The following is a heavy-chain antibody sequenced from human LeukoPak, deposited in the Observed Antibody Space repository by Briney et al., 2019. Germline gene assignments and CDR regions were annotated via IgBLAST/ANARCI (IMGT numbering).Heavy chain of an antibody. Sequence: GRSLRLSCAASGFTFSTYGMHWVRQAPGKGLEWVAVICDDGSSKYDEGSVKGRFTISRDNSKNTLYLQMSSLRAEDTAVYYCARFAGYSSRWPLDYWGQGTLV. CDR1: GFTFSTYG. J-gene: IGHJ4*02. V-gene: IGHV3-33*01. D-gene: IGHD6-13*01. CDR2: ICDDGSSK. CDR3: ARFAGYSSRWPLDY.